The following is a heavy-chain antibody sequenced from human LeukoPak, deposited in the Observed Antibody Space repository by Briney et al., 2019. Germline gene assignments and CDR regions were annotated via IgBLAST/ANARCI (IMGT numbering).Heavy chain of an antibody. CDR3: ARGDSAYDYFDY. Sequence: SETLSLTCTVSGGSISSYYWSWIRQPPGKGLEWIGYIHYSGSTNYNPSLKSRVTISVDTSKNQFSLKLSPVTAADTAVYYCARGDSAYDYFDYWGQGTLVTVSS. D-gene: IGHD5-12*01. CDR1: GGSISSYY. CDR2: IHYSGST. J-gene: IGHJ4*02. V-gene: IGHV4-59*01.